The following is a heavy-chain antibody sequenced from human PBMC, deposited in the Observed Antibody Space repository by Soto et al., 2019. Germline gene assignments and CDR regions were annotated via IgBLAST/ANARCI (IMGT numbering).Heavy chain of an antibody. J-gene: IGHJ5*02. D-gene: IGHD3-22*01. CDR3: ARDNSSYDTTGEPRLDP. V-gene: IGHV6-1*01. CDR1: GDSVSSDSAA. Sequence: SQTLSLTCAISGDSVSSDSAAWTWIRQSPSRGLEWLGRTYYKSKWFHDYAFSVKGRITINADPSKNQVSLQLNSVTPEDTAVYFCARDNSSYDTTGEPRLDPWGQGTQVTVSS. CDR2: TYYKSKWFH.